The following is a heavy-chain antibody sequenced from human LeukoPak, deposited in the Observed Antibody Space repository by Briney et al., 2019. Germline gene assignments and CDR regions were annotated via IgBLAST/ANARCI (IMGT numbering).Heavy chain of an antibody. D-gene: IGHD6-13*01. V-gene: IGHV1-46*01. CDR1: GYTFTSYY. CDR2: INPSGGST. CDR3: ARDRLPMQQLVFLDP. Sequence: ASVKVSCKAAGYTFTSYYMHWVRQAPGQGLEWMGIINPSGGSTSYAQKFQGRVTMTRDMSTSTVYMELSSLRSEDTAVYYCARDRLPMQQLVFLDPWGQGTLVTVSS. J-gene: IGHJ5*02.